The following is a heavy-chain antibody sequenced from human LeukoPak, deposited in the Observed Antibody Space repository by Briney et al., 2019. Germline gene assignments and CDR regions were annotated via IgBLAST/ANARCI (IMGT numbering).Heavy chain of an antibody. CDR2: IKEDGSEK. J-gene: IGHJ6*02. V-gene: IGHV3-7*01. CDR3: ARDCGPRGVRRGNIYYYGMDV. CDR1: GFTVSSNN. D-gene: IGHD1/OR15-1a*01. Sequence: GGSLRLSCAASGFTVSSNNLAWVRQAPGKGLEWVANIKEDGSEKYYVDSVKGRFTISRDNAKNSLYLQMNSLRAEDTAVYYCARDCGPRGVRRGNIYYYGMDVWGQGTTVTVSS.